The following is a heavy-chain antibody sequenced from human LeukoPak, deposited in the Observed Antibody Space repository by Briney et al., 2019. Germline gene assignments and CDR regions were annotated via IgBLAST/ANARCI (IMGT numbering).Heavy chain of an antibody. CDR2: IYTSGST. D-gene: IGHD3/OR15-3a*01. J-gene: IGHJ4*02. Sequence: SETLSLTCTVSGGSISSYCWSWIRQPPGKGLEWIGYIYTSGSTSYNPSLKSRVTISVDTSKNQFSLKLSSVTAADTAVYYCARHAQRTGMDYYFDNWGQGTLVTVSS. CDR3: ARHAQRTGMDYYFDN. CDR1: GGSISSYC. V-gene: IGHV4-4*09.